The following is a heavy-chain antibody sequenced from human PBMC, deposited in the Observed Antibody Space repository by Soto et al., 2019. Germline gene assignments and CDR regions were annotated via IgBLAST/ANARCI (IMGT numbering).Heavy chain of an antibody. Sequence: SVKVSCKASGGTFSSYAISWVRQAPGQGLEWMGGIIPIFGTANYAQKFQGRVTITADESTSTAYMELSSLRSEDTAVYYCARGRLRWYYRDAFDIWGQGTMVTVSS. CDR2: IIPIFGTA. J-gene: IGHJ3*02. D-gene: IGHD4-17*01. V-gene: IGHV1-69*13. CDR3: ARGRLRWYYRDAFDI. CDR1: GGTFSSYA.